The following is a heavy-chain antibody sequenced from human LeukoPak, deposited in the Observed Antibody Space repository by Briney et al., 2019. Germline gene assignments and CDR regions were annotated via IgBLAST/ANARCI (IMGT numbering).Heavy chain of an antibody. CDR3: ARDRCTNGVCYGAFDI. CDR2: IYSGGST. J-gene: IGHJ3*02. V-gene: IGHV3-66*02. D-gene: IGHD2-8*01. CDR1: GFTVSSNY. Sequence: GGSLRLSCAASGFTVSSNYMTWVRQAPGKGLEWVSVIYSGGSTYYADSVKGRFTISRDNSKNTLYLQMNSLRAEDMAVFYCARDRCTNGVCYGAFDIWGPGTMVTVSS.